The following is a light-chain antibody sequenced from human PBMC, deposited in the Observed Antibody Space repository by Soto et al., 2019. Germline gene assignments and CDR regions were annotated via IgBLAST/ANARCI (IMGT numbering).Light chain of an antibody. J-gene: IGLJ1*01. CDR1: SSNMGAGYD. V-gene: IGLV1-40*01. CDR3: AAWDDTLKRYV. CDR2: GNT. Sequence: QSVLTQPPSVSGAPGQRVTISCTGSSSNMGAGYDVHWYQQLPGTAPKLLIYGNTKRPSGVPDRFSGSKSGTSASLAISGLQSEDESDYYCAAWDDTLKRYVFGTGTKLTVL.